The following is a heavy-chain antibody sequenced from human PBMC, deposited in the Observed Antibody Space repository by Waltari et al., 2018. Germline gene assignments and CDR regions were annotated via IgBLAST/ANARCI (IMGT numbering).Heavy chain of an antibody. J-gene: IGHJ6*03. D-gene: IGHD6-13*01. CDR1: GGSISSYY. V-gene: IGHV4-59*01. Sequence: QVQLQESGPGLVKPSETLSLTCPVSGGSISSYYWSWIRQPPGKGLEWIGYIYYSGSTNYNPSLKSRVTISVDTSKNQFSLKLSSVTAADTAVYYCAKDRMSSSWYGWYYYYYMDVWGKGTTVTVSS. CDR2: IYYSGST. CDR3: AKDRMSSSWYGWYYYYYMDV.